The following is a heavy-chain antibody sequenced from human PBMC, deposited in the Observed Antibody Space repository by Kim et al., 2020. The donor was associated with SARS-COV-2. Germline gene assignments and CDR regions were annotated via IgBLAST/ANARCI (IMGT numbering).Heavy chain of an antibody. Sequence: AGTVKGRFTISRDNSENTLYLQMNSLRAEDTAVYYCAKDPPAGTGNWFDPWGQGTLVTVSS. V-gene: IGHV3-23*01. D-gene: IGHD6-19*01. CDR3: AKDPPAGTGNWFDP. J-gene: IGHJ5*02.